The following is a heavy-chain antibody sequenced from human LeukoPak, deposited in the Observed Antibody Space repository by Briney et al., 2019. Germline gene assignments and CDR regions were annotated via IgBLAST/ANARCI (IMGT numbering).Heavy chain of an antibody. Sequence: GGSLRLSCAASEITFGDYTMNWVSQAPGKGLEWVGFIRSEAYGRTTEYAASVKGRFTISRDDSKSIVYLQMNSLKIEDTAVYYCTRVPYSSSSEFDYWGQGTLVTVSS. V-gene: IGHV3-49*04. CDR2: IRSEAYGRTT. D-gene: IGHD6-13*01. J-gene: IGHJ4*02. CDR1: EITFGDYT. CDR3: TRVPYSSSSEFDY.